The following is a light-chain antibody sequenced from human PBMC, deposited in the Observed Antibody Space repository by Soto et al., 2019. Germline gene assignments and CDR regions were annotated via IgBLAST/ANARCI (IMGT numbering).Light chain of an antibody. CDR2: DAS. V-gene: IGKV3-11*01. CDR1: PGVSSY. CDR3: QQSSNWPPET. Sequence: DIVLTQSPATLSLTPRASATLYFTASPGVSSYFPWYQQKLGPAPRIVIYDASNRATGIPARFSVSGFGTNCTLTISSLEPEDFAVYSCQQSSNWPPETFGQGTKVDIK. J-gene: IGKJ2*01.